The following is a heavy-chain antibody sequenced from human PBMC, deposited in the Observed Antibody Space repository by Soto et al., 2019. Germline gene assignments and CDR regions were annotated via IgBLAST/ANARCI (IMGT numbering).Heavy chain of an antibody. CDR2: IYYSGST. CDR1: GGSISSYY. Sequence: SETLSLTCTVSGGSISSYYWSWIRQPPGKGLEWIGYIYYSGSTNYNPSLKSRVTISVDTSKNQFSLKLSSVTAADTAVYYCAREILGGWCGSETRFDPWGQGNLVTVSS. V-gene: IGHV4-59*01. D-gene: IGHD6-19*01. CDR3: AREILGGWCGSETRFDP. J-gene: IGHJ5*02.